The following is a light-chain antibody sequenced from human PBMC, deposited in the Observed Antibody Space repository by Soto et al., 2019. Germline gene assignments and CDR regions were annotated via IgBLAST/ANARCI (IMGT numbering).Light chain of an antibody. J-gene: IGLJ3*02. CDR3: SAYTARSTLV. V-gene: IGLV2-14*01. Sequence: QSVLTQPAAVSGSGGQSITIYCSGTMRDVGAYNLVSWYQQHPGTAPKLIIYEVRNRPSGISSRFSGSRSGNTASLTISGLQSEDEGDYYFSAYTARSTLVFGGGTKLTVL. CDR2: EVR. CDR1: MRDVGAYNL.